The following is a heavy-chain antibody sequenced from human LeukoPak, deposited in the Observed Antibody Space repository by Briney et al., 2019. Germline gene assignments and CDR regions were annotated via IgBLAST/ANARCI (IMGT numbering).Heavy chain of an antibody. Sequence: PGGSLKLSCAASGFTFSGSAMHWVRQASGKGLEWVGRIRSKANSYATAYAASVKGRFTISRDDSKNTAYLQMNSLKTEDTAVYYCARLLAAAGTFDYWGQGTLVTVSS. V-gene: IGHV3-73*01. J-gene: IGHJ4*02. CDR1: GFTFSGSA. CDR3: ARLLAAAGTFDY. CDR2: IRSKANSYAT. D-gene: IGHD6-13*01.